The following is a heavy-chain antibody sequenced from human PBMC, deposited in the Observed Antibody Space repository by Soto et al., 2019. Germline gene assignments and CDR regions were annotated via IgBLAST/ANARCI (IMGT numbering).Heavy chain of an antibody. V-gene: IGHV5-51*03. Sequence: GESLTLSCITSVYKFTSYWIAWVRQMPGKGLEWMGIIFPSDSDTRYSPSFQGQVTISADRSTSTVFLQWASLKASDTAVYFCARKDKSGYFNWFDPWGQGTLVTVSS. CDR3: ARKDKSGYFNWFDP. D-gene: IGHD3-22*01. J-gene: IGHJ5*02. CDR2: IFPSDSDT. CDR1: VYKFTSYW.